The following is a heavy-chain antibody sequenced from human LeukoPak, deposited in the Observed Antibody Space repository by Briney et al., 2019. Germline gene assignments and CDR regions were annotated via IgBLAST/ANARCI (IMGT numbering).Heavy chain of an antibody. CDR2: VYYTGAS. J-gene: IGHJ4*02. CDR1: GGSLSSSSYY. CDR3: ARGAPPQN. V-gene: IGHV4-39*07. Sequence: SETLSLTCTVSGGSLSSSSYYWGWIRQPPGKGLEWIGSVYYTGASYYNPSLKSRVTISIDTSKNQFSLNLTSVTAADTAVYYCARGAPPQNWGQGALVTVSS.